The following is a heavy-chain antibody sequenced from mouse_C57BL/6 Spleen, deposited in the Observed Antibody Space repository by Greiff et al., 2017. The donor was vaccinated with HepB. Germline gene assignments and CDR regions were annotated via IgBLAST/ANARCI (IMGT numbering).Heavy chain of an antibody. J-gene: IGHJ3*01. CDR1: GYTFTSYG. D-gene: IGHD1-1*01. Sequence: VKVVESGAELARPGASVKLSCKASGYTFTSYGISWVKQRTGQGLEWIGEIYPRSGNTYYNEKFKGKATLTADKSSSTAYMELRSLTSEDSAVYFCARGITTVSPWFAYWGQGTLVTVSA. V-gene: IGHV1-81*01. CDR2: IYPRSGNT. CDR3: ARGITTVSPWFAY.